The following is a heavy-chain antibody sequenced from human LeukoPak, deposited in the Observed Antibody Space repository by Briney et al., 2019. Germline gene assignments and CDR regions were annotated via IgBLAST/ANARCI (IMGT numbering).Heavy chain of an antibody. V-gene: IGHV4-4*07. D-gene: IGHD2-8*02. CDR3: ARGGYCTGGVCYLDY. CDR1: GGSISSYY. Sequence: PSETLSLTCTVSGGSISSYYWSWIRQPAGKGLEWIRRIYTSGSTNYNPSLKSRVTMSVDTSKNQFSLKLSSVTAADTAVYYCARGGYCTGGVCYLDYWGQGTLVTVSS. CDR2: IYTSGST. J-gene: IGHJ4*02.